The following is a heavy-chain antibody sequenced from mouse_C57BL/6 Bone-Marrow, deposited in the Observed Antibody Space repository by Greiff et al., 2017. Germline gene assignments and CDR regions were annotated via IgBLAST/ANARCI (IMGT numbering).Heavy chain of an antibody. Sequence: VKLQQPGAELVMPGASVKLSCKASGYTFTSYWMHWVKQRPGQGLEWIGEIDPSDSYTNYNQKFKGKSTLTVDKSSSTAYMQLSSLTSEDSAVYYCAGGYYDYWYFDVWGTGTTVTVSS. J-gene: IGHJ1*03. D-gene: IGHD2-3*01. CDR3: AGGYYDYWYFDV. V-gene: IGHV1-69*01. CDR2: IDPSDSYT. CDR1: GYTFTSYW.